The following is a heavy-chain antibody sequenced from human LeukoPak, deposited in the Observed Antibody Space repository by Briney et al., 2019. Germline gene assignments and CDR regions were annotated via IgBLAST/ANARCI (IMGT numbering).Heavy chain of an antibody. CDR1: GFTFSSYA. J-gene: IGHJ4*02. CDR2: ISGSGGST. Sequence: GGSLRLSCAASGFTFSSYAMSWVRQAPGKGLEWVSGISGSGGSTYYAGSVKGRFTISRDNSKDTLFLQMNSLRAEDTAVYYCAKGVYDSSGYYFLPLDYWGQGTLVTVSS. V-gene: IGHV3-23*01. D-gene: IGHD3-22*01. CDR3: AKGVYDSSGYYFLPLDY.